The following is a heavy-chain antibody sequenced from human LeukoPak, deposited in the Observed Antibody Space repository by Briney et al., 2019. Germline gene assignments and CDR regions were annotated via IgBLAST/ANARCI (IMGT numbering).Heavy chain of an antibody. CDR1: GFTFGDYA. CDR2: IRSKAYGGTT. J-gene: IGHJ6*02. CDR3: TRADSSSWYVYYYYYGMDV. D-gene: IGHD6-13*01. Sequence: GGSLRLSCTASGFTFGDYAMSWFRQAPGKGLEWVGFIRSKAYGGTTEYAASVKGRFTISRDDSKSIAYLQMNSLKTEDTAVYYCTRADSSSWYVYYYYYGMDVWGQGTTVTVSS. V-gene: IGHV3-49*03.